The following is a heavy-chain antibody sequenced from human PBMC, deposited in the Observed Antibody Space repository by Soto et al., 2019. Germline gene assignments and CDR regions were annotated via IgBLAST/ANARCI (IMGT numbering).Heavy chain of an antibody. Sequence: EVQLLESGGGLVQPGGALRLSCAASGFTFSIWAMTWVRQAPGKGLEWVSSISSSGGSTYYADFVKGRFTISRDNSKNTLYLQMNSLRAEDTAVYYCAKRRNRGSASDYWGQGTLVSVTS. D-gene: IGHD1-26*01. CDR2: ISSSGGST. CDR3: AKRRNRGSASDY. V-gene: IGHV3-23*01. J-gene: IGHJ4*02. CDR1: GFTFSIWA.